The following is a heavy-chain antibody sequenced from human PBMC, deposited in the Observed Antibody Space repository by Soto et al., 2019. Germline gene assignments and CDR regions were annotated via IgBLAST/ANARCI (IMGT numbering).Heavy chain of an antibody. CDR1: GGSISSSSYY. Sequence: SETLSLTCTVSGGSISSSSYYWGWIRQPPGKGLEWIGSIYYSGSTYYNPSLKSRVTISVDTSKNQFSLKLSSVTAADTAVYYCATFSSGWDSPSDYWGQGTLVTVSS. CDR3: ATFSSGWDSPSDY. CDR2: IYYSGST. J-gene: IGHJ4*02. V-gene: IGHV4-39*01. D-gene: IGHD6-19*01.